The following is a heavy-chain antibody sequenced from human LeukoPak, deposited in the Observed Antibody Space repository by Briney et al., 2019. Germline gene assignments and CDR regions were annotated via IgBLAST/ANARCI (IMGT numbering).Heavy chain of an antibody. CDR3: AKDRGYSSSWYGDAFDI. D-gene: IGHD6-13*01. J-gene: IGHJ3*02. CDR2: ISGSAGST. V-gene: IGHV3-23*01. Sequence: GGSLRLSCAASGFTFSSYVMSWVRQAPGKGLEWVSAISGSAGSTFSADSAKGRFTISRDNSKNTLYLQMKSLRVEDTAVYYCAKDRGYSSSWYGDAFDIWGQGTMVTVSS. CDR1: GFTFSSYV.